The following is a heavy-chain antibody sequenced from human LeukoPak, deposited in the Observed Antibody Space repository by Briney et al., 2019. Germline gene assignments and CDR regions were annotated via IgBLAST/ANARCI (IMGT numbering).Heavy chain of an antibody. J-gene: IGHJ4*02. CDR2: INTNTGNP. CDR1: GYTFTRYA. CDR3: ARHGLFYYNISGSMPLPDY. V-gene: IGHV7-4-1*02. Sequence: ASVKVSCKASGYTFTRYAMNWVRQAPGQGLEWMGWINTNTGNPTFAQGFTGRFVFSLDTSVSTAYLHISSLKTEDTAVYYCARHGLFYYNISGSMPLPDYWGQGTLVTVSS. D-gene: IGHD3-22*01.